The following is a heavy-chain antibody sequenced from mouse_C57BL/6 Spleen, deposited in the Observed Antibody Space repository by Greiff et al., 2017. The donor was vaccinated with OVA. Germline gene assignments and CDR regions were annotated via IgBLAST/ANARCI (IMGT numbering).Heavy chain of an antibody. D-gene: IGHD2-5*01. Sequence: EVQGVESGGGLVQPGGSLKLSCAASGFTFSDYYMYWVRQTPEKRLEWVAYISNGGGSTYYPDTVKGRFTISRDNAKNTLYLQMSRLKSEDTAMYYCARRGYSKAYFDVWGTGTTVTVSS. V-gene: IGHV5-12*01. CDR1: GFTFSDYY. CDR3: ARRGYSKAYFDV. J-gene: IGHJ1*03. CDR2: ISNGGGST.